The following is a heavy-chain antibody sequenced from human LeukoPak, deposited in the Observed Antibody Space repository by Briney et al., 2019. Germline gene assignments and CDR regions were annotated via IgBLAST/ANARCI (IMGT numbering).Heavy chain of an antibody. J-gene: IGHJ4*02. V-gene: IGHV4-34*01. D-gene: IGHD4-17*01. CDR1: GGSFSGYY. Sequence: SETLSLTCAVYGGSFSGYYWSWIRQPPGKGLEWIGEINHSGSTNHSPSLKSRVTISVDTPKNQFSLKLSSVTAADTAVYYCARLDYGDYYFDYWGQGTLVTVSS. CDR3: ARLDYGDYYFDY. CDR2: INHSGST.